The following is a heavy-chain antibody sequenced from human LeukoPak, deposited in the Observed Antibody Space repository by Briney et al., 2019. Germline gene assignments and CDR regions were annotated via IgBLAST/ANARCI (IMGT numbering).Heavy chain of an antibody. Sequence: SETLSLTCSVSGGSINSYYWSWIRQPPGKGLEWIGQIYYSGSTNYNPSLKSRVTISVDTSKNQFSLNLSSVTAADTAVYYCARVGDSSSWYFDYWGQGTLVTVSS. CDR1: GGSINSYY. J-gene: IGHJ4*02. CDR3: ARVGDSSSWYFDY. V-gene: IGHV4-59*12. D-gene: IGHD6-13*01. CDR2: IYYSGST.